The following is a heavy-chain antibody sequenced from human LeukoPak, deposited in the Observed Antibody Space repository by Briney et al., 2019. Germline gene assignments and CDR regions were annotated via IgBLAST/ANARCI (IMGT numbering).Heavy chain of an antibody. Sequence: ASVKVSCKASGGTFSSYAISWVRQAPGQGLERMGGIIPIFGTANYAQKFQGRVTITADESTSTAYMELSSLRSEDTAVYYCARVRCSSTSCFTENWFDPWGQGTLVTVSS. CDR3: ARVRCSSTSCFTENWFDP. V-gene: IGHV1-69*01. CDR2: IIPIFGTA. J-gene: IGHJ5*02. CDR1: GGTFSSYA. D-gene: IGHD2-2*01.